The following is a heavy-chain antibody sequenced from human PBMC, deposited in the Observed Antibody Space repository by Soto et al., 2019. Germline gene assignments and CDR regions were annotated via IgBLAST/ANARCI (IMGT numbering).Heavy chain of an antibody. D-gene: IGHD2-15*01. CDR1: GGSVSSGSYY. Sequence: PSETLSLTFTVSGGSVSSGSYYWSWIRQPPGKGLEWIGFIYHSGSTNYNPSLKSRVTLSVHLAKNHFALKLTSVTAADTAVYYCARSYDGNSYDFDDGGQGTLVTVSS. CDR2: IYHSGST. V-gene: IGHV4-61*03. CDR3: ARSYDGNSYDFDD. J-gene: IGHJ4*02.